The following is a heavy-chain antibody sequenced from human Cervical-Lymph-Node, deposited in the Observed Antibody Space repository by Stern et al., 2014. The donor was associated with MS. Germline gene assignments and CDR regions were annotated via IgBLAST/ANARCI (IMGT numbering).Heavy chain of an antibody. CDR2: RSSKTYKSST. D-gene: IGHD4/OR15-4a*01. CDR1: GFTLSESP. Sequence: EVQLVESGGGLVQPWGSLTLSCAASGFTLSESPIHWVRQASGKVLEWVGHRSSKTYKSSTTYAASVKGRFSVSRDGSKNTAYLQMNSLKTEDTALYYCIRDGDNYDFDSWGQGTLVTVSS. V-gene: IGHV3-73*01. J-gene: IGHJ4*02. CDR3: IRDGDNYDFDS.